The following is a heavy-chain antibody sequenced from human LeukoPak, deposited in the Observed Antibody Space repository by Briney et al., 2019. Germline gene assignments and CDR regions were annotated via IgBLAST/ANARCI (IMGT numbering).Heavy chain of an antibody. Sequence: ASVKVSCKASGYTFTGYYMRWVRQAPGQGLEWMGWINPNSGGTNYAQKFQGRVTMTRDTSISTAYMELSRLRSDDTAVYYCARTPGIAAAELGYYFDYWGQGTLVTVSS. CDR1: GYTFTGYY. J-gene: IGHJ4*02. CDR3: ARTPGIAAAELGYYFDY. D-gene: IGHD6-13*01. V-gene: IGHV1-2*02. CDR2: INPNSGGT.